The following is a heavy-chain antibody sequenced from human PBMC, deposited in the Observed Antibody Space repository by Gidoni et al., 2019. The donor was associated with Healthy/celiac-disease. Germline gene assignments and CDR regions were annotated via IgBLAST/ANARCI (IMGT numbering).Heavy chain of an antibody. D-gene: IGHD5-12*01. CDR1: GFPFSSYA. J-gene: IGHJ3*02. Sequence: QVQLVESGGGVVQPGRYLRLSCAASGFPFSSYAMHWVRQAPGKGLEWVAVISYDGSNKYYADSVKGRFTISRDNSKNTLYLQMNSLRAEDTAVYYCARARDGYNMAFDIWGQGTMVTVSS. V-gene: IGHV3-30*04. CDR3: ARARDGYNMAFDI. CDR2: ISYDGSNK.